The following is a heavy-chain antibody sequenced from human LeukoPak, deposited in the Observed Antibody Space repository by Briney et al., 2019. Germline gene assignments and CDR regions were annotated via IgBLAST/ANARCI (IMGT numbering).Heavy chain of an antibody. CDR3: ARGRYDFWSGYFYYYYYGMDV. D-gene: IGHD3-3*01. CDR1: GGSISSYY. CDR2: IYYSGST. Sequence: ETLSLTCTVSGGSISSYYWSWIRQPPGKGLEWIGYIYYSGSTNYNPSLKSRVTISVDTSKNQFSLKLSSVTAADTAVYYCARGRYDFWSGYFYYYYYGMDVWGQGTTVTVSS. J-gene: IGHJ6*02. V-gene: IGHV4-59*12.